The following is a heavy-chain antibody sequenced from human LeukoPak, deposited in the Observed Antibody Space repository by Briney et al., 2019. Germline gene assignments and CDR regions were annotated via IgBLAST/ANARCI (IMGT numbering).Heavy chain of an antibody. V-gene: IGHV4-31*03. Sequence: SQTLSLTCTVSGGSISSGGYYWSWIRQHPGKGLEWIGYIYYSGSTYYNPSLKSRVTISVDTSKNQFSLKLSSVAAADTAVYYCARQWSGSSWLIFDYWGQGTLVTVSS. CDR2: IYYSGST. CDR1: GGSISSGGYY. D-gene: IGHD6-13*01. CDR3: ARQWSGSSWLIFDY. J-gene: IGHJ4*02.